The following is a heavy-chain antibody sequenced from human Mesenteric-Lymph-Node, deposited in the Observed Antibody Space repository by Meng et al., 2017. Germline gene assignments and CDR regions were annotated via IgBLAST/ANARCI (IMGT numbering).Heavy chain of an antibody. J-gene: IGHJ4*02. V-gene: IGHV3-30*01. CDR3: ATSIVGAAIDY. D-gene: IGHD1-26*01. CDR2: ISYDGSNK. CDR1: GFTFSSYA. Sequence: GGSLRLSCAASGFTFSSYAMHWVRQAPGKGLEWVAVISYDGSNKYYADSVKGRFTISRDNSKNTLYLQMNSLRAEDTAVYYCATSIVGAAIDYWGQGTLVNVDS.